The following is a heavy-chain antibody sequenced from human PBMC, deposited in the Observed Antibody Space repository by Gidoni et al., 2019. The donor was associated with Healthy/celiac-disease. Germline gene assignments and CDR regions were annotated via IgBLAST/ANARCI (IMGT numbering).Heavy chain of an antibody. Sequence: QVQLQESGTGLLKPSQTLSLTCTVSGDSISSGDYYWNLIRRPPGKGLEWIGYNYYSGTTYYHPSLKSRVSISLDAAKNQFSLTLSSVTAADTAIYYCARASGGCRTSSCYRYFDNWGQGTLVTVSS. V-gene: IGHV4-30-4*01. CDR2: NYYSGTT. CDR1: GDSISSGDYY. J-gene: IGHJ4*02. D-gene: IGHD2-2*01. CDR3: ARASGGCRTSSCYRYFDN.